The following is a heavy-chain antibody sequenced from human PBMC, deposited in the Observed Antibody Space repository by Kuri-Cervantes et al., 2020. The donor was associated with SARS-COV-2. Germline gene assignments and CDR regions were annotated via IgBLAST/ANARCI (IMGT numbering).Heavy chain of an antibody. CDR2: IRYDGNSK. CDR1: GFTFSSFG. CDR3: AKDGRLIAARLPGPGQTYFDY. J-gene: IGHJ4*02. Sequence: GESLKISCAASGFTFSSFGMHWVRQTPGKGRDWVAFIRYDGNSKFYADSVKGRFTISRDNSKNTLYLQMNSLRAEDTAVYYCAKDGRLIAARLPGPGQTYFDYWGQGTLVTVSS. V-gene: IGHV3-30*02. D-gene: IGHD6-6*01.